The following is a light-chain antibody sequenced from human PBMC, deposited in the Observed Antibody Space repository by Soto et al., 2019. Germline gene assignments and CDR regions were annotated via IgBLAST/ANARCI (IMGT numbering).Light chain of an antibody. CDR2: DVN. CDR3: CSYGDSSTFYV. V-gene: IGLV2-11*01. CDR1: SSDVGGYHY. Sequence: QSALTQPRSVSGSPGQSVTISCTGTSSDVGGYHYVSWYQQHPGKAPKLMIYDVNKRPSGVPDRFSGSKSGNTASLTISGLQAEDEADYFCCSYGDSSTFYVFGTGTKLTVL. J-gene: IGLJ1*01.